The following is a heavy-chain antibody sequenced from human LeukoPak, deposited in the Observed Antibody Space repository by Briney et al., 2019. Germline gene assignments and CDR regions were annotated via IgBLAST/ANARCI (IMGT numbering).Heavy chain of an antibody. CDR2: FDPEDGET. Sequence: ASVKVSCKVSGYTLTELSMHWVRQAPGKGLEWMGGFDPEDGETIYAQKFQGRVTMTEDTSTDTAYMELSSLRAEDTAVYYCAKELMAARPESYWGQGTLVTVSS. D-gene: IGHD6-6*01. CDR3: AKELMAARPESY. V-gene: IGHV1-24*01. J-gene: IGHJ4*02. CDR1: GYTLTELS.